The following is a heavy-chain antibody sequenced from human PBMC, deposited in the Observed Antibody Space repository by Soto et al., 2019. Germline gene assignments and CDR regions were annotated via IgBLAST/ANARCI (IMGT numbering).Heavy chain of an antibody. CDR2: INHSGST. Sequence: AETLSITCAVYGGSFSGYYWSWIRQPPGKGLEWIGEINHSGSTNYNPSLKSRVTISVDTSKNQFSLKLSSVTAADTAVYYCARGIKGPYDWLLTPFDYWGQGTLVTVSS. V-gene: IGHV4-34*01. D-gene: IGHD3-9*01. CDR3: ARGIKGPYDWLLTPFDY. CDR1: GGSFSGYY. J-gene: IGHJ4*02.